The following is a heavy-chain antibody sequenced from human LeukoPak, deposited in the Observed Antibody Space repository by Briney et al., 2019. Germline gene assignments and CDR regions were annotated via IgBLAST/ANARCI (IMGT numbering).Heavy chain of an antibody. V-gene: IGHV7-4-1*02. Sequence: ASVKVSCKSSGYTFTSYAMNWVRQAPGQGLEWMGWINTNTGNPTYAQGFTGRFVFSLDTSVSTAYLQISSLKAEDTAVYYCARDRQLLWFGQTDAFDIWGQGTMVTVSS. J-gene: IGHJ3*02. D-gene: IGHD3-10*01. CDR2: INTNTGNP. CDR3: ARDRQLLWFGQTDAFDI. CDR1: GYTFTSYA.